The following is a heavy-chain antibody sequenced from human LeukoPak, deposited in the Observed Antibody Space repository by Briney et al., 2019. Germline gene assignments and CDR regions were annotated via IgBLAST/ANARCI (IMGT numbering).Heavy chain of an antibody. CDR3: ARGGYCHIY. CDR2: IKEDGSER. Sequence: PGGSLRLSCAASGFSFSSYSMSWVRQAAGKGLEWVANIKEDGSERNYVDSVKGRLTISRDNAQNSLYLQMNSLRVEDTAVYYCARGGYCHIYWGQGTLVTVSS. D-gene: IGHD2-8*02. V-gene: IGHV3-7*05. CDR1: GFSFSSYS. J-gene: IGHJ4*02.